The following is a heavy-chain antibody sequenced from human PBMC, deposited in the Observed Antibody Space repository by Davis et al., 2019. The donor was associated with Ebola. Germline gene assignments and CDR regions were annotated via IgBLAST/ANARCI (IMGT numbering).Heavy chain of an antibody. CDR2: MKPDGSDK. D-gene: IGHD2-15*01. CDR1: RFTLSTYW. J-gene: IGHJ2*01. CDR3: ARGDSRWSNWYFDL. V-gene: IGHV3-7*03. Sequence: GESLKISCAASRFTLSTYWMHWVRQAPGKGLEWVANMKPDGSDKNYVDSVKGRFTISRDNAENSLYLQMNSLRVEDTAVYYCARGDSRWSNWYFDLRGRGTLVTVSS.